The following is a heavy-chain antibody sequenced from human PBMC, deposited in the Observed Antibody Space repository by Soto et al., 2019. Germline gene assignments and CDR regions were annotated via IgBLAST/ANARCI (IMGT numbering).Heavy chain of an antibody. J-gene: IGHJ4*02. CDR1: GFTVSVNY. V-gene: IGHV3-66*01. CDR2: MSGGTTI. D-gene: IGHD4-4*01. CDR3: VGGVVGSNYYYLDF. Sequence: GGPLRLSSAASGFTVSVNYMSWVRPAPGKGLEWVSVMSGGTTIYYSDSVKGRFTISRDNAKKSVYLQMNSLRAEDTAVYYCVGGVVGSNYYYLDFWGQGTQVTVSS.